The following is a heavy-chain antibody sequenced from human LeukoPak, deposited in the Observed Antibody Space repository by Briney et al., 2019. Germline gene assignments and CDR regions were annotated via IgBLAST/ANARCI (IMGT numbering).Heavy chain of an antibody. V-gene: IGHV4-34*01. CDR3: ATIASGSYYLGY. D-gene: IGHD1-26*01. J-gene: IGHJ4*02. CDR2: INHSGST. Sequence: RQXPXXXXXGIGEINHSGSTNYNPSLKSRVTISVDTSKNQFSLKLSSVTAADTAVYYCATIASGSYYLGYWGQGTLVTVSS.